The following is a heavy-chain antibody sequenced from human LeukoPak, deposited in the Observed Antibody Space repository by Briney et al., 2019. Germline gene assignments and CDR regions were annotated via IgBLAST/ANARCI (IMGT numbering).Heavy chain of an antibody. D-gene: IGHD1-26*01. V-gene: IGHV4-61*02. CDR1: GGSISSGSYS. Sequence: SETLSLTCTVSGGSISSGSYSWSWIRQPAEKGLEFIGRIYTTRTTNYNPSLESRVTISSDTSKNQFSLKVSSVTAADTAVYYCARHLVGKVGASDYWGQGTLVTVSS. J-gene: IGHJ4*02. CDR3: ARHLVGKVGASDY. CDR2: IYTTRTT.